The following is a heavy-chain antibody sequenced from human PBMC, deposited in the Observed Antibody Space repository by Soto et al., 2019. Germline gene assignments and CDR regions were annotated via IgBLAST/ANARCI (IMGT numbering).Heavy chain of an antibody. CDR1: GFTFSSYA. J-gene: IGHJ3*02. D-gene: IGHD2-15*01. Sequence: QAGRALRLSCAASGFTFSSYAMHWVRQAPGKGLEWVAVISYDGSNKNYADSVKGRSTISRDNSKNTLFLQMNSLRAEDTAVYYCARVPSLDSTRPKYCSGGRCRLGDAFDIWGQGTMVTGSS. CDR3: ARVPSLDSTRPKYCSGGRCRLGDAFDI. V-gene: IGHV3-30-3*01. CDR2: ISYDGSNK.